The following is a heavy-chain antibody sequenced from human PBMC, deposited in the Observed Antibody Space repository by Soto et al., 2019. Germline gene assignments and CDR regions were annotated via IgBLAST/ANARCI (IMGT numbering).Heavy chain of an antibody. J-gene: IGHJ4*02. V-gene: IGHV4-59*01. CDR2: IYYSGST. CDR3: ARHTPAISISDH. Sequence: SENLSLTCTVSGGSISSYYWSWIRQPPGKGLEWIGYIYYSGSTNYNPSLKSRVTISVDTSKNQFSLKLNSVTAADTAVYYCARHTPAISISDHWGQGTLVTVS. CDR1: GGSISSYY. D-gene: IGHD2-15*01.